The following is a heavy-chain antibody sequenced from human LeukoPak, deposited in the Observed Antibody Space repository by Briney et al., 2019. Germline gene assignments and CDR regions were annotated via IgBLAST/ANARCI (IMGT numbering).Heavy chain of an antibody. CDR3: ARDILAYYYDSSGP. Sequence: GASVKVSCKASGYTFTSYDINWLRQATGQGLEWMGWMNPNSGNTGYAQKFQGRVTMTRNTSISTAYMELSSLRSEDTAVYYCARDILAYYYDSSGPWGQGTLVTVSS. D-gene: IGHD3-22*01. CDR2: MNPNSGNT. CDR1: GYTFTSYD. J-gene: IGHJ4*02. V-gene: IGHV1-8*01.